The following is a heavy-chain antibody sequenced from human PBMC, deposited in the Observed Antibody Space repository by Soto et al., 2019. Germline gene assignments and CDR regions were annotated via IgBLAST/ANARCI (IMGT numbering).Heavy chain of an antibody. V-gene: IGHV4-31*03. Sequence: SETLSLTCTVSGGSISSCGYYWSLIRQHPGKGLEWIGYIYYSGSTYYNPSLKSRVTISVDTSKNQFSLKLSSVTAADTAVYYCARDGQTYYMDVWGKGTTVTVSS. CDR1: GGSISSCGYY. CDR3: ARDGQTYYMDV. J-gene: IGHJ6*03. CDR2: IYYSGST.